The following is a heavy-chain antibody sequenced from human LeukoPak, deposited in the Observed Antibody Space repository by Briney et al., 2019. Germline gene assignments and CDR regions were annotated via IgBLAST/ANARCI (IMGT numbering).Heavy chain of an antibody. CDR3: AKDWGEATVTNWFDP. CDR1: GLSFSTYE. Sequence: TGGSLRLSCAVSGLSFSTYEMDWVSQPPGEGREWVSYISSSGSTIYYADSVKARFTNSRDNSKNTLFLQMNSLRPEDTAVYYCAKDWGEATVTNWFDPWGQGTLVTVSS. J-gene: IGHJ5*02. CDR2: ISSSGSTI. V-gene: IGHV3-48*03. D-gene: IGHD4-11*01.